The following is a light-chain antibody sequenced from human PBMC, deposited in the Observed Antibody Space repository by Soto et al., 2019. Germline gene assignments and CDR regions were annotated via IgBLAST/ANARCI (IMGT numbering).Light chain of an antibody. V-gene: IGLV2-14*01. CDR2: EVS. J-gene: IGLJ1*01. CDR3: TSYTSSSTLDV. CDR1: SSDVGGYNY. Sequence: LTQPASVSGSPGQSITIPCTGTSSDVGGYNYVSWYQQRPGKAPKLMIYEVSNRPLGVSNRFSGSKSGNTASLTISGLQAEDEADYYCTSYTSSSTLDVFGTGTKVTVL.